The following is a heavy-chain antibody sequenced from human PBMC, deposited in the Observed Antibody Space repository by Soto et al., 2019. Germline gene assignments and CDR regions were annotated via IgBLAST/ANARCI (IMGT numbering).Heavy chain of an antibody. V-gene: IGHV3-23*01. CDR2: ISGSGGST. D-gene: IGHD3-22*01. Sequence: GGSLRLSCAASGFTFSSYAMSWVRQAPGKGLEWVSAISGSGGSTYYADSVKGRFTISRDNSKNMLYLQMNSLGAEDTAVYYCANSVSSGFPYYFDYWGQGTLVTVSS. CDR1: GFTFSSYA. CDR3: ANSVSSGFPYYFDY. J-gene: IGHJ4*02.